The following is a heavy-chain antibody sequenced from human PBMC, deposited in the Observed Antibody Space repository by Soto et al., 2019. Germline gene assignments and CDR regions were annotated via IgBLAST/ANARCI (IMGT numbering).Heavy chain of an antibody. J-gene: IGHJ5*02. CDR2: IYYSGST. Sequence: SETLSLTCTVSGGSISSGGYYWSWIRQHPGKGLEWIGYIYYSGSTYYNPSLKSRVTISVDTSKNQFSLKLSSVTAADTAVYFCARVRYCSGGSCYPRFDPWGQGTLVTVSS. V-gene: IGHV4-31*03. CDR3: ARVRYCSGGSCYPRFDP. CDR1: GGSISSGGYY. D-gene: IGHD2-15*01.